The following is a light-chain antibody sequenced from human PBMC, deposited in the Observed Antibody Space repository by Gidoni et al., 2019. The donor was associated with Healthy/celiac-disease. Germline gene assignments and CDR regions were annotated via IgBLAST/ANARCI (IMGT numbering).Light chain of an antibody. V-gene: IGKV1-5*03. CDR1: QSISSW. CDR2: KAS. CDR3: QQYNSSPGT. J-gene: IGKJ1*01. Sequence: DIQMTQSPSTLSASVGDRVTITCRASQSISSWLAWYQQKPGKAPKLLIYKASSLESGVPSRFSGSGSGTEFTLTISSLQPDDFATYYCQQYNSSPGTFXXXTKVEIK.